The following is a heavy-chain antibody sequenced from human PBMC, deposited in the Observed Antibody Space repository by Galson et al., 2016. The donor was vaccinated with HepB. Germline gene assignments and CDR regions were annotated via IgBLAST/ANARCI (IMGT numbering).Heavy chain of an antibody. V-gene: IGHV3-23*01. CDR1: GFTFSTYT. CDR2: IRGGGSDT. D-gene: IGHD5-12*01. CDR3: AKGRGAGYRGDEWNVEY. Sequence: SLTLSCAATGFTFSTYTMNWVRQAPGKGLEGVSVIRGGGSDTHYADSVKGRFIISRDNSKNTIYLEMNSLRPEDTAVYHSAKGRGAGYRGDEWNVEYWVQGTLVTVSS. J-gene: IGHJ4*02.